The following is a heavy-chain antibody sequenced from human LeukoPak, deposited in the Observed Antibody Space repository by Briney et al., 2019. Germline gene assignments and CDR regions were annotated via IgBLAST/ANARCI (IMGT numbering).Heavy chain of an antibody. CDR3: ARDSRGAGPDFDY. CDR1: GGSIISYY. J-gene: IGHJ4*02. CDR2: MHSSGTT. Sequence: SETLSLTCSVSGGSIISYYWSWIRQPPGKGLEWIGYMHSSGTTNYNPSLETRVSISIDTSRNQFSLRLRSVTAADTAVYYCARDSRGAGPDFDYWGQGTLVTVSS. V-gene: IGHV4-59*01. D-gene: IGHD6-19*01.